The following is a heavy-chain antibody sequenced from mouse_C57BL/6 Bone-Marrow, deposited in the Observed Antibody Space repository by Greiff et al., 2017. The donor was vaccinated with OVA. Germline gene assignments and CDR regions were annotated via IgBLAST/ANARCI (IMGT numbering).Heavy chain of an antibody. J-gene: IGHJ3*01. Sequence: EVQLLESGGGLVKPGGSLKLSCAASGFTFSSYAMSWVRQTPEKRLEWVATISDGGSYTYYPDNVKGRFTISRDNAKNNLYLQMSHLKSEDTAMYYCARDRLRLTWFAYWGQGTLVTVSA. CDR3: ARDRLRLTWFAY. CDR1: GFTFSSYA. D-gene: IGHD3-2*02. V-gene: IGHV5-4*01. CDR2: ISDGGSYT.